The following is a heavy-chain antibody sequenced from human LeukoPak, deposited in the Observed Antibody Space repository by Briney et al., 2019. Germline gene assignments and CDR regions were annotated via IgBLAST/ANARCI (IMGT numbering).Heavy chain of an antibody. CDR3: ARDRPKDDAFDI. CDR2: ISGYNDNP. Sequence: ASVKVSCKASGGTFMRHSISWVRLAPGQGLEWMGWISGYNDNPNYIQRLQGRVTMTTDTSTSTAYLELRSLTSDDTAVYYCARDRPKDDAFDIWGQGTMVTVSS. CDR1: GGTFMRHS. V-gene: IGHV1-18*01. J-gene: IGHJ3*02.